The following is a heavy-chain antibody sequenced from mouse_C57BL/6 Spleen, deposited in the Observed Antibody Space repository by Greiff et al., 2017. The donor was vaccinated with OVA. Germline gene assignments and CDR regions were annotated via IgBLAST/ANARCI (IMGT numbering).Heavy chain of an antibody. CDR3: ARSLGRGYFDY. CDR2: IDPSDSYT. D-gene: IGHD4-1*01. CDR1: GYTFTSYW. Sequence: VKLQQPGAELVMPGASVKLSCKASGYTFTSYWMHWVKQRPGQGLEWIGEIDPSDSYTNYNQKFKGKSTLTVDKSSSTAYMQLSSLTSEDSAVYYCARSLGRGYFDYWGQGTTLTVSS. J-gene: IGHJ2*01. V-gene: IGHV1-69*01.